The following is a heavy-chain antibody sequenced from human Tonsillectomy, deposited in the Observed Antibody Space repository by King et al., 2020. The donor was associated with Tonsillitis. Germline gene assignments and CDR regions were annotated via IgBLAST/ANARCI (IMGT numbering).Heavy chain of an antibody. D-gene: IGHD3-3*01. CDR1: GFTFSSYA. Sequence: VQLVESGGGVVQPGRSLRLSCAASGFTFSSYAMHWVRQAPGKGLEWVAVISYDGSNKNYADSVKGRFTISRDNSKNTLYLQMNSLRAEDTAVYYCARAGIYDFWSVDYWGQGTLVTVSS. V-gene: IGHV3-30*04. J-gene: IGHJ4*02. CDR3: ARAGIYDFWSVDY. CDR2: ISYDGSNK.